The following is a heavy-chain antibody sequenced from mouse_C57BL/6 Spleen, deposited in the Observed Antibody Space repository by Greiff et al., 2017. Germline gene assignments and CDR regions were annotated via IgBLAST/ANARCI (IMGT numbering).Heavy chain of an antibody. CDR2: FYPGSGSI. Sequence: VQLVESGAELVKPGASVKLSCKASGYTFTEYTIHWVKQRSGQGLEWIGWFYPGSGSIKYNEKFKDKATLTADKSSSTVYMELSRLTSEDSAVYFCARRVPQLGPFAYWGQGTLVTVSA. CDR3: ARRVPQLGPFAY. D-gene: IGHD4-1*02. V-gene: IGHV1-62-2*01. CDR1: GYTFTEYT. J-gene: IGHJ3*01.